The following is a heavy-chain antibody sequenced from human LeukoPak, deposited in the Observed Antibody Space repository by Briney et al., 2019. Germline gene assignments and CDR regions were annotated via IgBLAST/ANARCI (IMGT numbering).Heavy chain of an antibody. V-gene: IGHV3-30*07. Sequence: PGGSLRLSCAASGFSFSSYAMHRVRQAPGKGLEWVAGISHDGRNTYYADSVKGRFTISRDNAKNSLYLQMNSLRAEDTALYYCARLYCSSTSCHTLHYYYMDVWGKGTTVTVSS. CDR3: ARLYCSSTSCHTLHYYYMDV. CDR2: ISHDGRNT. J-gene: IGHJ6*03. CDR1: GFSFSSYA. D-gene: IGHD2-2*02.